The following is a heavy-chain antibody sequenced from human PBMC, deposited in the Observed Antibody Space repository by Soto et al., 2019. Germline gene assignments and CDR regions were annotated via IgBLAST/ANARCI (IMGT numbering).Heavy chain of an antibody. D-gene: IGHD6-19*01. Sequence: QEQLVESGGGVVQPGGSLRLSCAASGFRFRLYAFHWVRQAPGKGLEWVAVISDDGYNYYYGDSVKGRFTISRDDSKSTLYLQMDNLRAEDTALYYCARVYSSGWYLGYYFDYWGQGTLVTVSS. V-gene: IGHV3-30-3*01. CDR3: ARVYSSGWYLGYYFDY. CDR2: ISDDGYNY. CDR1: GFRFRLYA. J-gene: IGHJ4*02.